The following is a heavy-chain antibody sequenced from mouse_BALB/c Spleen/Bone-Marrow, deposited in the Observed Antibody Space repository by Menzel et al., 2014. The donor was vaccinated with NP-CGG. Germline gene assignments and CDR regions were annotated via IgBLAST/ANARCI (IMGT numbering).Heavy chain of an antibody. CDR1: GFNIKDTY. D-gene: IGHD2-4*01. J-gene: IGHJ1*01. CDR3: EGDDYVY. Sequence: EVKLQESGAELVKPGASVKLSCTASGFNIKDTYMHWVKQRPEQGLEWIGKIDPANDYSEHNPKFLGKATITADPSSNLPLRHLSSLTSEDSYCDCCEGDDYVYWGAGTSVTVSS. V-gene: IGHV14-3*02. CDR2: IDPANDYS.